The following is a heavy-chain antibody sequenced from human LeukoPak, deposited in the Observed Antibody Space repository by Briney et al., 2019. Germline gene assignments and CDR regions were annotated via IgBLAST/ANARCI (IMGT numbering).Heavy chain of an antibody. V-gene: IGHV4-34*01. CDR1: GGSFSGYY. CDR2: INHSGSA. CDR3: ARGQGTVTTH. D-gene: IGHD4-17*01. J-gene: IGHJ4*02. Sequence: SETLSLTCAVYGGSFSGYYWSWIRQPPGKGLEWIGEINHSGSANYNPSLKSRVTISLDTSKNQFSLNLSSVTAADTAVYYCARGQGTVTTHWGQGTLVAVSS.